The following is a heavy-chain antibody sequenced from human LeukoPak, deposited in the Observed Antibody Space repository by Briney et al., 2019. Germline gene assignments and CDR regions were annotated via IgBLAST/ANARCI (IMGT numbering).Heavy chain of an antibody. J-gene: IGHJ6*03. CDR2: INTNTGNP. Sequence: ASVKVSCKASGYAFTSYGGNWVRQAPGQGLEWMVWINTNTGNPTYAQGFTGRFVFSLDTSVSTAYLQITSLKAEDTAVYYCARVGVPHFYYYMDVWGKGTTVTVSS. V-gene: IGHV7-4-1*02. CDR3: ARVGVPHFYYYMDV. CDR1: GYAFTSYG.